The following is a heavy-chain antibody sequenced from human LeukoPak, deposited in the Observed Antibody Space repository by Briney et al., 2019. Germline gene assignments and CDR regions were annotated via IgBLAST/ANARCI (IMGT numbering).Heavy chain of an antibody. V-gene: IGHV4-30-4*08. CDR1: GGSISSGEYY. CDR3: ARDHYYDSSGRYWYFDL. CDR2: IYYSGST. J-gene: IGHJ2*01. D-gene: IGHD3-22*01. Sequence: SETLSLTCTVSGGSISSGEYYWHWIRQPPGMGLEWIGYIYYSGSTYYNSSLKSRVTLSIDTSKNQFSLKLSSVTAADTAVYYCARDHYYDSSGRYWYFDLWGRGTLVTVSS.